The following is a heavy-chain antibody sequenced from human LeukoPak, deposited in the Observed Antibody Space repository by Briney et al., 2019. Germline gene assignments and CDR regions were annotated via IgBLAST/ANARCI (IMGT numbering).Heavy chain of an antibody. V-gene: IGHV4-30-2*01. CDR3: ARSKPPLYYYDSSGYFDY. Sequence: SQTLSLTCAVSGGSISSGGYSWSWIRQPPGKGLEWIGYIYHSGSTYYNPSLKSRVTISVDRSKSQFSLKLSSVTAADTAVYYCARSKPPLYYYDSSGYFDYWGQGTLVTVSS. D-gene: IGHD3-22*01. J-gene: IGHJ4*02. CDR1: GGSISSGGYS. CDR2: IYHSGST.